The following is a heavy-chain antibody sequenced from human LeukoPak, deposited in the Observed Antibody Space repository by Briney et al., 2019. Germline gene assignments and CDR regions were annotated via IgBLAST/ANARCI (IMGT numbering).Heavy chain of an antibody. CDR2: ISAYNGNT. Sequence: ASVKVSCKPSGYTFTNYGINWVRQAPGQGLEGMGWISAYNGNTNYAQNLQGRVTMTTDTSTSTAYLELRSLRSVDTAVYYCARDQGRVGITYGYWGQGTLVTVSS. V-gene: IGHV1-18*01. CDR1: GYTFTNYG. CDR3: ARDQGRVGITYGY. J-gene: IGHJ4*02. D-gene: IGHD1-26*01.